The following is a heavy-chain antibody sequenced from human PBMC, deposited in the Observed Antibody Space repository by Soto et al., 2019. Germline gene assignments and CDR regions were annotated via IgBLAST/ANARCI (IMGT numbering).Heavy chain of an antibody. CDR2: LTDSGGST. J-gene: IGHJ6*02. V-gene: IGHV3-23*01. CDR1: GFTFSTYA. Sequence: GGSLRLSCAASGFTFSTYAMSWVRQAPGKGLEWVSALTDSGGSTYYADSVKGRFTISRDNSKSTLYLQMNSLRAEDTALYYCAKGRSYYYYYGVDVWGQGTTVTV. CDR3: AKGRSYYYYYGVDV.